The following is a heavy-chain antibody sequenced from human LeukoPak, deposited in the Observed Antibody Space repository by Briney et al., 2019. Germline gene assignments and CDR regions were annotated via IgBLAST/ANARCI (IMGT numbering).Heavy chain of an antibody. J-gene: IGHJ3*02. CDR3: ARKGEVARNALDI. CDR2: ISVNSGDR. CDR1: GYTFTTYG. Sequence: ASVKVSCKASGYTFTTYGITWVRQAPGQGLEWIGWISVNSGDRRYTQELLDRVTMTIDRSTSTAYMELRGLKSDDTAVYYCARKGEVARNALDIWGQGTMVTVSS. D-gene: IGHD3-16*01. V-gene: IGHV1-18*01.